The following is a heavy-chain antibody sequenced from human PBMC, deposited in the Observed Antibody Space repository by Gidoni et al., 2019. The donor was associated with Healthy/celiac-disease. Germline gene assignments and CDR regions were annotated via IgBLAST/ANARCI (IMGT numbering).Heavy chain of an antibody. V-gene: IGHV4-34*01. Sequence: QVQLQQWGAGLLKPSETLSLTCAVYGGSFSGYYWSWIRQPPGKGLEWIGEINHSGSTNYIPSLKSRVTISVDTSKNQFSLKLSSVTAADTAVYYCASGIAVADYYFDYWGQGTLVTVSS. D-gene: IGHD6-19*01. J-gene: IGHJ4*02. CDR3: ASGIAVADYYFDY. CDR1: GGSFSGYY. CDR2: INHSGST.